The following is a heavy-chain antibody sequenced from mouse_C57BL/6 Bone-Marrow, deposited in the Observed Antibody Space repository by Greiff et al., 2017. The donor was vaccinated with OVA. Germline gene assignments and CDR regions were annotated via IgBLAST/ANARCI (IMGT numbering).Heavy chain of an antibody. CDR1: GYTFTSYW. Sequence: VQLQQSGTELVKPGASVKLSCKASGYTFTSYWMHWVKQRHGQGLEWIGNINPSNGGTNYNEKFKSKATLTVDKSSSTAYMQLSSLTSEDSAVYYCAREDLEFITTPYYFDYWGQGTTLTVSS. D-gene: IGHD1-1*01. CDR3: AREDLEFITTPYYFDY. V-gene: IGHV1-53*01. CDR2: INPSNGGT. J-gene: IGHJ2*01.